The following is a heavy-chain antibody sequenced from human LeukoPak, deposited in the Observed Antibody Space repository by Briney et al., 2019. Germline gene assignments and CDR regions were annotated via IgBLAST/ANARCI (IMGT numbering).Heavy chain of an antibody. J-gene: IGHJ4*02. CDR1: GLSFSLFG. Sequence: GGSLRLSCAVSGLSFSLFGMHWVRQAPGKGLEWVAFIRYDGNTEFYADSVKGRFTISRDNSKNTLYLQMSSLRAEDTAVYYCAKEPTAVVPFDYWGQGTLVTVSS. CDR2: IRYDGNTE. CDR3: AKEPTAVVPFDY. V-gene: IGHV3-30*02. D-gene: IGHD4-23*01.